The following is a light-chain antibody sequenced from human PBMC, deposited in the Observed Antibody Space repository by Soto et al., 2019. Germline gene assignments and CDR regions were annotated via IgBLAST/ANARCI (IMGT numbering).Light chain of an antibody. Sequence: EIVLTQSPGTLSLSPGEGATLSCRASQSISNSYLAWYQQKPGQAPRLLIYDASNRATGIPPRFSGSGSGTDFTLTISSLEPEDSAVYYCQQRHMWPITFGQGTRWRL. CDR2: DAS. J-gene: IGKJ5*01. CDR3: QQRHMWPIT. V-gene: IGKV3D-20*02. CDR1: QSISNSY.